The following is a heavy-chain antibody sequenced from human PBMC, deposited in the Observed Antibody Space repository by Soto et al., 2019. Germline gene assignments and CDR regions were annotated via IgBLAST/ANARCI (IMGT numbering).Heavy chain of an antibody. CDR1: GYTFTSYY. D-gene: IGHD2-2*01. V-gene: IGHV1-46*04. Sequence: ASVKVSCKASGYTFTSYYMHWVRQAPGQGLEWMGIINPSSGSTRFAQKLQGRVTITRDTSARTVYMELSSLRSEDTAVYYCARGHLAVVPVASWFYYMDVWGKGTTVTVSS. CDR2: INPSSGST. J-gene: IGHJ6*03. CDR3: ARGHLAVVPVASWFYYMDV.